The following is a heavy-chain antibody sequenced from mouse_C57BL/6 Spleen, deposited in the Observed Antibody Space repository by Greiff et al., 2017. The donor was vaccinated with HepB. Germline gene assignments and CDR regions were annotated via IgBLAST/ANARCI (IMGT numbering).Heavy chain of an antibody. Sequence: DVQLVESGGGLVQPGGSLSLSCAASGFTFTDYYMSWVRQPPGKALEWLGFIRNKANGYTTEYSASVKGRFTISRDNSQSILYLQMDALRAEDSATYYCARLLFSHWYFDVWGTGTTVTVSS. CDR1: GFTFTDYY. CDR3: ARLLFSHWYFDV. V-gene: IGHV7-3*01. J-gene: IGHJ1*03. D-gene: IGHD2-1*01. CDR2: IRNKANGYTT.